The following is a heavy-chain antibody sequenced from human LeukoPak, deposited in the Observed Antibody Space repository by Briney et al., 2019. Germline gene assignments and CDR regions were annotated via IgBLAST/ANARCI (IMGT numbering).Heavy chain of an antibody. Sequence: GGSLRLSCAASGFTFSNYNMNWVRQAPGKGLEWVSSISSSNNYIYYADSVKGRFTISRDNAKNSLYLQMNSMRAEDTAVYYCARRSPNYYFDYWGQGTPVTVSS. V-gene: IGHV3-21*01. J-gene: IGHJ4*02. CDR2: ISSSNNYI. CDR3: ARRSPNYYFDY. CDR1: GFTFSNYN.